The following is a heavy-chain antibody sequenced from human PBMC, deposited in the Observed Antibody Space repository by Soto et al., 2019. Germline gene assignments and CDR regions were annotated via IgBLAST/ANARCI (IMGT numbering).Heavy chain of an antibody. CDR3: AKDSSFFWFAP. CDR1: GFTFSSYA. V-gene: IGHV3-23*01. J-gene: IGHJ5*02. CDR2: ISGSGGST. Sequence: GGSLRLSCAASGFTFSSYAMSWVRQAPGKGLEWVSAISGSGGSTYYADSVKGRFTISRDNSKNTLYLKMNSLRAEDTALYYCAKDSSFFWFAPWGQGTLVTVSS. D-gene: IGHD3-3*01.